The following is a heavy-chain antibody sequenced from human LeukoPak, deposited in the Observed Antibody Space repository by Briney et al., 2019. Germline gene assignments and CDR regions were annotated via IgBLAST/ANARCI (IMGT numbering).Heavy chain of an antibody. J-gene: IGHJ4*02. V-gene: IGHV4-59*08. Sequence: SETLSLTCTVSGGSISSYYWSWTRQPPGKGLEWIGYIYYSGSTNYNPSLKNRVTISVDTSKNQFSLKLSSVTAADTAVYYCARHDPGVEVRGVIPAYWGQGTLVTVSS. D-gene: IGHD3-10*01. CDR2: IYYSGST. CDR1: GGSISSYY. CDR3: ARHDPGVEVRGVIPAY.